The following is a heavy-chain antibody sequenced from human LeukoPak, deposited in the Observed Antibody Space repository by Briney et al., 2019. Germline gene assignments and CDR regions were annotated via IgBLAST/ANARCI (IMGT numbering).Heavy chain of an antibody. CDR3: AKGNGDQGIHHDY. Sequence: PGGSLRLSCAASGFTFSSYAMSWVRQAPGEGLEWVSAISGSGGRTYYADSVKGRFTISRDNSKNTLYLQMNSLRADDTAVYYCAKGNGDQGIHHDYWGQGTQVTVSS. CDR1: GFTFSSYA. V-gene: IGHV3-23*01. J-gene: IGHJ4*02. D-gene: IGHD4-17*01. CDR2: ISGSGGRT.